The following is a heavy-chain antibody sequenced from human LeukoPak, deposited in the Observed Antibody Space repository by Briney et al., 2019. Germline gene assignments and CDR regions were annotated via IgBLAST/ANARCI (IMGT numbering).Heavy chain of an antibody. D-gene: IGHD3-3*01. CDR2: IIPIFGTA. Sequence: SVKVSCKASGGTFSSYAISWVRQAPGQGLEWMGGIIPIFGTANYAQKFQGRVTITADGSTSTAYMELSSLRSEDTAVYYCASALYDFWSGYPYYWGQGTLVTVSS. CDR1: GGTFSSYA. J-gene: IGHJ4*02. V-gene: IGHV1-69*01. CDR3: ASALYDFWSGYPYY.